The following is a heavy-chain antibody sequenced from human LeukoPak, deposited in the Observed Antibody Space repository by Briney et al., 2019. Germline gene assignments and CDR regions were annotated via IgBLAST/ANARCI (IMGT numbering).Heavy chain of an antibody. CDR3: AKGRSAVPDF. J-gene: IGHJ4*02. CDR1: GYDFIDQY. CDR2: MNANGGGT. Sequence: GASVKVSCKASGYDFIDQYIHWVRQAPGQGLEWMGWMNANGGGTKYAQKFKDRVTLTRATSISTAYMELRSLTNGDTAVYYCAKGRSAVPDFRGQGTLVTVSS. V-gene: IGHV1-2*02. D-gene: IGHD6-19*01.